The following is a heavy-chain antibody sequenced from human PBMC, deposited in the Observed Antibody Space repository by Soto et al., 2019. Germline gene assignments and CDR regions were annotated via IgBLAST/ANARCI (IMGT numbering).Heavy chain of an antibody. CDR1: GFTFSRYY. CDR3: ARDGYSAGFEI. Sequence: EVQLVESGGGLVQPGGSLKLSCAASGFTFSRYYMSWVRQPPGKGLEWVANIKQDGSEKYYGDSVKGRFTISRDNARNSRYRQMNSLRLEDTAVYYCARDGYSAGFEIWGQGTMVTVSS. CDR2: IKQDGSEK. V-gene: IGHV3-7*01. D-gene: IGHD5-18*01. J-gene: IGHJ3*02.